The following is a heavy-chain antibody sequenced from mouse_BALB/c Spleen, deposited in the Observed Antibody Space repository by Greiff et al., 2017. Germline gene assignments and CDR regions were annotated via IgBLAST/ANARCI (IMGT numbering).Heavy chain of an antibody. CDR1: GFAFSSSW. CDR2: IYPGDGDT. Sequence: QVQLQQSGPELVKPGASGKISCKASGFAFSSSWMNWVKQRPGQGLEWIGRIYPGDGDTNYNGKFKGKATLTSDKSSSTAYMQLSSLTSVESAVYFSARQYYGSSYDYWGQGTPLTVAS. CDR3: ARQYYGSSYDY. J-gene: IGHJ2*01. V-gene: IGHV1-82*01. D-gene: IGHD2-1*01.